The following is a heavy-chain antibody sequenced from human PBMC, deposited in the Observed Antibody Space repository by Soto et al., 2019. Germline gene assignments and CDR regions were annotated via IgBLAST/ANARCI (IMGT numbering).Heavy chain of an antibody. V-gene: IGHV1-46*01. D-gene: IGHD3-3*01. J-gene: IGHJ4*01. CDR2: INPSGGST. Sequence: GASVEVSCKASGYAFTSYDMQWVRQAPGQGLEWMGIINPSGGSTSYAQKFQGRVTMTRDTSTSTVYMELSSLRSEDTAVYYCARGVGSYYDFWSGYSGIAYWG. CDR1: GYAFTSYD. CDR3: ARGVGSYYDFWSGYSGIAY.